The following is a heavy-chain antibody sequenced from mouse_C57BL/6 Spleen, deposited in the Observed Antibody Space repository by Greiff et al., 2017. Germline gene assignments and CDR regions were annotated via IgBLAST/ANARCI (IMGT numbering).Heavy chain of an antibody. Sequence: QVQLQQPGAELVKPGASVKLSCKASGYTFTSYWMHWVKQRPGQGLEWIGMIHPNSGSTNYNEKFKSKATLTVDKSSSTAYMQLSSLRSEDSAVYYCARSNWDEGPHWYFDVWGTGTTVTVSS. D-gene: IGHD4-1*01. CDR3: ARSNWDEGPHWYFDV. J-gene: IGHJ1*03. CDR1: GYTFTSYW. V-gene: IGHV1-64*01. CDR2: IHPNSGST.